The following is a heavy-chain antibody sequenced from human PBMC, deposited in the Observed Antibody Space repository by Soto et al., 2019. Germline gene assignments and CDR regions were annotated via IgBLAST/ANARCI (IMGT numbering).Heavy chain of an antibody. CDR2: IYYTGRT. CDR1: GGSISSYY. V-gene: IGHV4-59*01. Sequence: PSETLSLTCTVSGGSISSYYWSWIRQPPGKGLEWIGYIYYTGRTNYNPSLKSRVTISVDTPKNQFSLKLSSVTAADTAVYYCARYWGVYDILTGYPKDNWFDPRAREPWSPSPQ. J-gene: IGHJ5*02. D-gene: IGHD3-9*01. CDR3: ARYWGVYDILTGYPKDNWFDP.